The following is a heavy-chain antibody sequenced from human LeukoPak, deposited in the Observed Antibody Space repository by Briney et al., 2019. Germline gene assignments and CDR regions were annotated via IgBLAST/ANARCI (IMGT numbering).Heavy chain of an antibody. CDR3: AKVDYYGSESYYTYSGIDV. CDR1: GFTFSSYA. CDR2: ISASGGST. J-gene: IGHJ6*02. Sequence: GGSLRLSCAASGFTFSSYAMSWVRQAPGKGLEWVSAISASGGSTYYADSVKGRFTISRDNSKNTLYLQMNSLRAEDTAVYYCAKVDYYGSESYYTYSGIDVWGQGTTVTVSS. D-gene: IGHD3-10*01. V-gene: IGHV3-23*01.